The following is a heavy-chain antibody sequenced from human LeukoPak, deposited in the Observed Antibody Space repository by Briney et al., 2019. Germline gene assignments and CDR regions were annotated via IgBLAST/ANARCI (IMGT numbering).Heavy chain of an antibody. D-gene: IGHD1-7*01. CDR3: AKERRELPGY. V-gene: IGHV4-61*02. CDR2: IYTSGST. Sequence: PSETLSLTCTVSGGSISSGSYYWSWIRQPAGKGLEWIGRIYTSGSTNYNPSLKSRVTISVDTSKNQFSLKLSSVTAADTAVYYCAKERRELPGYWGQGTLVTVSS. J-gene: IGHJ4*02. CDR1: GGSISSGSYY.